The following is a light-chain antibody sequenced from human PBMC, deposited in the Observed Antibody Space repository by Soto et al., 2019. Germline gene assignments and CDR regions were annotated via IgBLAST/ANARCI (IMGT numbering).Light chain of an antibody. V-gene: IGLV1-40*01. CDR3: QSYDSSLSGSKV. CDR1: SSNIGAGYD. Sequence: QSVLTQPPSVSGAPGPRVTISCTGSSSNIGAGYDGHWYQQLPGTAPKLLIYGNSNRPSGVPDRFSGSKSGTSASLAITGLQAEDEADYYCQSYDSSLSGSKVFGGGTQLTVL. J-gene: IGLJ2*01. CDR2: GNS.